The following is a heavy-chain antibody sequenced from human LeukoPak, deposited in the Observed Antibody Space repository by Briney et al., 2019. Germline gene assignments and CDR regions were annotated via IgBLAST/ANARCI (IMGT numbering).Heavy chain of an antibody. CDR3: ARIQRPIVVVPAASFDY. J-gene: IGHJ4*02. D-gene: IGHD2-2*01. CDR2: IKQDGSEK. CDR1: RFTFSNYW. Sequence: GGSLRLSCAASRFTFSNYWMSWVRQAPGKGLEWVANIKQDGSEKYYVDSVKGRFTISRDNAKNSLYLQTNSLRAEDTAVYYCARIQRPIVVVPAASFDYWGQGTLVTVSS. V-gene: IGHV3-7*04.